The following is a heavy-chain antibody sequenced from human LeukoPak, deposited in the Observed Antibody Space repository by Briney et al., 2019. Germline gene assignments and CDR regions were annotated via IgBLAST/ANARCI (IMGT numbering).Heavy chain of an antibody. CDR2: IYYSGST. CDR1: GGSISSSSYY. J-gene: IGHJ4*02. CDR3: ARRGMTTVRGGDY. D-gene: IGHD4-17*01. V-gene: IGHV4-39*01. Sequence: PSETLSLTCTVSGGSISSSSYYWGWIRQPPGKGLEWIGSIYYSGSTYYNPSLKSRVTIPVDTSKNQFSLKLSSVTAADTAVYYWARRGMTTVRGGDYWGQGTLVTVSS.